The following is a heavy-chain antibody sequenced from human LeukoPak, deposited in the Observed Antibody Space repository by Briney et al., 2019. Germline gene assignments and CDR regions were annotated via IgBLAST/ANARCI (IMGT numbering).Heavy chain of an antibody. Sequence: ASVKVSCKASGYTFTSYDINWVRQAPGQGLEWMGWMNSNSGNTGYAQKIQGRVTMTRNTSISTAYMELSSLRSEDTAVYYCARVKFSGYDRRIDYWGQGTLVTVSS. V-gene: IGHV1-8*01. CDR1: GYTFTSYD. D-gene: IGHD5-12*01. J-gene: IGHJ4*02. CDR2: MNSNSGNT. CDR3: ARVKFSGYDRRIDY.